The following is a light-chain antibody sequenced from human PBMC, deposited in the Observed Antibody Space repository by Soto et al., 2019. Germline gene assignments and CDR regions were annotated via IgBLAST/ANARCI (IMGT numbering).Light chain of an antibody. J-gene: IGKJ1*01. CDR2: GAS. CDR1: QSVSSY. V-gene: IGKV3-15*01. Sequence: VMTRSQATRSVSPGAIATLSCRASQSVSSYLAWYQQKPGQAPRLLIYGASTRATGIPARFSGSGSGTDFTLTISSLQPEDFATYYCQQSYSTPPTFGHGSIVDIK. CDR3: QQSYSTPPT.